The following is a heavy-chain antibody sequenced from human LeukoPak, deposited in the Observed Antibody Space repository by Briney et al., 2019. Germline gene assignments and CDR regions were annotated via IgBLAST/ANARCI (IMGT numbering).Heavy chain of an antibody. CDR2: INPNSGGT. CDR3: AGGGPQYYYDNTGYVDY. CDR1: GYTFTGYY. V-gene: IGHV1-2*02. J-gene: IGHJ4*01. D-gene: IGHD3-22*01. Sequence: GASVKVSCKASGYTFTGYYLHWVRQAPGQGLEWMGWINPNSGGTNYAQKFHGRVTMTRDTSITTAYMELSRLRSDDTAVYYCAGGGPQYYYDNTGYVDYWGKEPWSPSPQ.